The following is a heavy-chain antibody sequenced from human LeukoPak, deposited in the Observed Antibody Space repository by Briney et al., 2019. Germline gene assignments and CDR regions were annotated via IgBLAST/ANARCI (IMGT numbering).Heavy chain of an antibody. Sequence: KPSETLSLTCTVSGASISSYYWSWIRQPAGKGLEWIGRIYTSGSTNYNPSLKSRVTISVDKSKNQFSLKLSSVTAADTAMYYCATIAVAGTIGDYWGQGTLVTVSS. D-gene: IGHD6-19*01. CDR1: GASISSYY. J-gene: IGHJ4*02. CDR3: ATIAVAGTIGDY. CDR2: IYTSGST. V-gene: IGHV4-4*07.